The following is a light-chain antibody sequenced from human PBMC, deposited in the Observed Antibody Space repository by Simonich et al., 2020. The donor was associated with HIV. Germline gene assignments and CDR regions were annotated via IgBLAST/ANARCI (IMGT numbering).Light chain of an antibody. CDR2: DVS. J-gene: IGLJ3*02. CDR1: RSDVGGYNY. V-gene: IGLV2-14*01. CDR3: SSYTSSSTLV. Sequence: QSALTPPASLSGSPGQSIPIPCPGTRSDVGGYNYVSWYQQHPGKPPKLMIYDVSKRPSGVANRFSGSKSGNTASLTISGLQAEDEADYYCSSYTSSSTLVFGGGTKLTVL.